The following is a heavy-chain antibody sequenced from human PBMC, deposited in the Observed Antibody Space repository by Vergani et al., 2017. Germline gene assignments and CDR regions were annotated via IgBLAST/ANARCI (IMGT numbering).Heavy chain of an antibody. CDR3: AKASHDFWSGNYMDV. Sequence: QVQLQESGPGLVKPSETLSLTCTVSGGSISSYYWSWIRQPPGKGLEWIGYIYYSGSTNYNPSLKSRVTISVDTSKNQFSLKLSSVTAADTAVYYCAKASHDFWSGNYMDVWGKGTTVTVSS. V-gene: IGHV4-59*01. D-gene: IGHD3-3*01. J-gene: IGHJ6*03. CDR2: IYYSGST. CDR1: GGSISSYY.